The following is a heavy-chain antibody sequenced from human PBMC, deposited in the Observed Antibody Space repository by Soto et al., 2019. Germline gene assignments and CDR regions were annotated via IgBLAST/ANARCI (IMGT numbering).Heavy chain of an antibody. J-gene: IGHJ4*02. D-gene: IGHD1-1*01. Sequence: GGSLRLSCAASGFTLSSYWMHWVRQAPGKGLVWVSRISSDGSSTNYADSVKGRFTISRDNAKNTLYLQMDSLRADDTAVYFCARGIGYSAQDYWGQGTLVTVSS. V-gene: IGHV3-74*01. CDR2: ISSDGSST. CDR3: ARGIGYSAQDY. CDR1: GFTLSSYW.